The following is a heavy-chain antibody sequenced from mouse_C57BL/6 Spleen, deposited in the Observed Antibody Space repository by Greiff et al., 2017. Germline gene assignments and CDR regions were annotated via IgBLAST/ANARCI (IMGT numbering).Heavy chain of an antibody. CDR1: GFTFSSYA. Sequence: EVMLVESGGGLVKPGGSLKLSCAASGFTFSSYAMSWVRQTPEKRLEWVATISDGGSYTYYPDNVKGRFTIPRDNAKNNLYLQRSQLKSEDTAMYYGARVFDGNYWLAYWGQGTLVTVSA. D-gene: IGHD2-1*01. V-gene: IGHV5-4*03. CDR2: ISDGGSYT. J-gene: IGHJ3*01. CDR3: ARVFDGNYWLAY.